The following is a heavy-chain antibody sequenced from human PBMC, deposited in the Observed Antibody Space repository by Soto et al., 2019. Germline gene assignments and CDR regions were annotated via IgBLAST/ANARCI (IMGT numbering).Heavy chain of an antibody. CDR2: ISYDGSNK. J-gene: IGHJ4*02. D-gene: IGHD1-26*01. Sequence: EGSLRLSCAGSGFIFSSYGMHWVRQAPGKGLEWVAVISYDGSNKYYADSVKGRFTISRDNSKNTLYLQMNSLRVEDTAVYYCAKLESGSYDVGALGYWGQGTLVTVSS. CDR3: AKLESGSYDVGALGY. V-gene: IGHV3-30*18. CDR1: GFIFSSYG.